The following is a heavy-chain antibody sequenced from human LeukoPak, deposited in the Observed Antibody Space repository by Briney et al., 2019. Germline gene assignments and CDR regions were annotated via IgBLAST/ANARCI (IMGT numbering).Heavy chain of an antibody. V-gene: IGHV4-59*05. CDR2: IYYSGST. J-gene: IGHJ4*02. D-gene: IGHD6-13*01. Sequence: PSETLSLTCTVSGGSISSYYWSWIRQPPGKGLEWIGSIYYSGSTYYNPSLKSRVTISVDTSKNQFSLKLSSVTAADTAVYYCARQGSSWYVRGTYFDYWGQGTLVTVSS. CDR1: GGSISSYY. CDR3: ARQGSSWYVRGTYFDY.